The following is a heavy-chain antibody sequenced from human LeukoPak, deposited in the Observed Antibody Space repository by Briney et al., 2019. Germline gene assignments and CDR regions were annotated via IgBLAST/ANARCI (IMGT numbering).Heavy chain of an antibody. CDR3: AKMVYCSSTSCYAWYSGWFDP. V-gene: IGHV3-23*01. CDR1: GFTFSSYG. CDR2: ISGSGGST. Sequence: GGSLRLSCAASGFTFSSYGMSWVRQAPGKGLEWVSAISGSGGSTYYADSVKGRFTISRDNSKNTLYQQMNSLRAEDTAVYYCAKMVYCSSTSCYAWYSGWFDPWGQGTLVTVSS. J-gene: IGHJ5*02. D-gene: IGHD2-2*01.